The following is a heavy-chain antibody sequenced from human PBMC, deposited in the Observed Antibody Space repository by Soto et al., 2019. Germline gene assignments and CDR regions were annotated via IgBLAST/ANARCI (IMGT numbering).Heavy chain of an antibody. D-gene: IGHD6-19*01. Sequence: AGGSLRLSCAASGFTFSSYAMSWVRQAPGKGLEWVSGISGSGGSTYYADSVKGRFTISRDNSKNTLYLQMNSLRDEDTAVYYCAKDGHSSGWYYFDYWGQGTLVTVSS. J-gene: IGHJ4*02. V-gene: IGHV3-23*01. CDR3: AKDGHSSGWYYFDY. CDR1: GFTFSSYA. CDR2: ISGSGGST.